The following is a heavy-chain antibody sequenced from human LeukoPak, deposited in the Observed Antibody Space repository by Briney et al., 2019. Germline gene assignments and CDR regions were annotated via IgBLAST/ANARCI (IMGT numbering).Heavy chain of an antibody. V-gene: IGHV3-21*01. D-gene: IGHD1-26*01. CDR1: GFSFVRYS. J-gene: IGHJ4*02. CDR2: ISASSAYI. Sequence: GSLRLXCAASGFSFVRYSLNWVRQAPGKGLEWVSSISASSAYIFYADSVKGRFTISRDNGRNSLYLQMNNLRIEDTAVYYCAKDELGRPGAFDYWGQGTLVTVSS. CDR3: AKDELGRPGAFDY.